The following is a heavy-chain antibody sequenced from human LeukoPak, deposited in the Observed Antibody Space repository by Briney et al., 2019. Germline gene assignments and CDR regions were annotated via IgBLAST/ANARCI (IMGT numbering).Heavy chain of an antibody. D-gene: IGHD3-3*01. V-gene: IGHV3-23*01. CDR2: ISGSGGST. Sequence: PGGSLRLSCAASGFTFSSYAMSWVRQAPGKGLEWVSAISGSGGSTYYADSVKGRFTIPRDNSKNTLYLQMNSLRAEDTAVYYCAKDRGFDFWRGYYVDYWGQGTLVTVSS. J-gene: IGHJ4*02. CDR1: GFTFSSYA. CDR3: AKDRGFDFWRGYYVDY.